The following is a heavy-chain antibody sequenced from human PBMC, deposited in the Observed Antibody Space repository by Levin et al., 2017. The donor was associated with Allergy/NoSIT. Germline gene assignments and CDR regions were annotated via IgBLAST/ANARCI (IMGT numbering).Heavy chain of an antibody. V-gene: IGHV3-30*03. J-gene: IGHJ4*02. CDR1: GFSFSSYA. D-gene: IGHD6-19*01. CDR3: ATSSGWSLMSPSY. CDR2: ISYDGTNK. Sequence: GESLKISCAASGFSFSSYAMHWVRQAPGKGLEWVAVISYDGTNKYYADSVKGRFTISRDNSKNTLYLQMNSLRGEDTAVYYCATSSGWSLMSPSYWGQGTLVTVSS.